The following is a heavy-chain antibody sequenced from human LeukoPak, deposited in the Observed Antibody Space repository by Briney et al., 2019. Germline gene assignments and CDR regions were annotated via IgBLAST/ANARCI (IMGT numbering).Heavy chain of an antibody. V-gene: IGHV4-39*01. CDR3: ARHGVYDRSGYWFDP. J-gene: IGHJ5*02. CDR2: IHYSGST. Sequence: PSETLSLTCTVSGGSISSSNYYWGWIRPPPGKGLESIVSIHYSGSTYHNPVRNRCVIISEDTSKKQFLLKLSSMIAADAAVYYWARHGVYDRSGYWFDPRGQGTLVTVSA. D-gene: IGHD3-22*01. CDR1: GGSISSSNYY.